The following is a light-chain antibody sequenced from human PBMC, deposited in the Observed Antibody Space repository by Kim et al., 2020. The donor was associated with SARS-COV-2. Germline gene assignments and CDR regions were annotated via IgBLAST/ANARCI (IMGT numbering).Light chain of an antibody. J-gene: IGLJ3*02. CDR2: EVS. V-gene: IGLV2-8*01. CDR1: SSDVGGYTY. Sequence: PGQSVTISCTGTSSDVGGYTYVSWYQQHPGKAPKLMIYEVSKRPSGVPDRFSGSKSGNTASLTVSGLQAEDEADYYCSSYAGSNWVFGGGTQLTVL. CDR3: SSYAGSNWV.